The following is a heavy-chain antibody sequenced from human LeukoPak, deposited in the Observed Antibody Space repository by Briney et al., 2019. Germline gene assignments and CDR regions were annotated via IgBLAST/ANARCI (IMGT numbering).Heavy chain of an antibody. CDR2: ISGSGAST. Sequence: GGSLRLSCLTSGFTLSTNAMSWVRQAPGKGLERISGISGSGASTYYADSVKGRFTISRDNAQNSMYLQMNSLRVEDTAVYYCTSWGDTTAEYFQRWGQGTLVTVSS. CDR3: TSWGDTTAEYFQR. V-gene: IGHV3-23*01. J-gene: IGHJ1*01. CDR1: GFTLSTNA. D-gene: IGHD2-21*02.